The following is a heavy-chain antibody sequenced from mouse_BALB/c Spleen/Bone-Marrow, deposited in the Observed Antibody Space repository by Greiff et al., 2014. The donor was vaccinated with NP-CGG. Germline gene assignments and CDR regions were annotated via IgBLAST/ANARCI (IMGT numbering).Heavy chain of an antibody. CDR3: ATGTRDY. CDR1: GFTFSSFG. D-gene: IGHD4-1*01. Sequence: EVQLQQSGGGLVQPGGSRKLSCAASGFTFSSFGMHWVRQAPEKGLEWVAYISSGSSTIYYADTVKGRFTISRDNPKNTLFLQMTSLRPEDTAMYYCATGTRDYWGQGTTLTVSS. CDR2: ISSGSSTI. V-gene: IGHV5-17*02. J-gene: IGHJ2*01.